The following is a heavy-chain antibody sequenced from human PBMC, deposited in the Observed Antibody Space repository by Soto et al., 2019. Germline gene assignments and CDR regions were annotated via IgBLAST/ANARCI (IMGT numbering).Heavy chain of an antibody. V-gene: IGHV1-18*04. D-gene: IGHD1-26*01. J-gene: IGHJ4*02. Sequence: QVQMVQSGAEVKKPGASVRVSCKASGFSFSSYGIGWVRQAPGQGLEWMGWISVDNGNRKYAQKIQGRVTMTTDTSTSTAYMDLRILRSDDTAVYYCARGYWENTFDYWGQGTLVIVSP. CDR3: ARGYWENTFDY. CDR2: ISVDNGNR. CDR1: GFSFSSYG.